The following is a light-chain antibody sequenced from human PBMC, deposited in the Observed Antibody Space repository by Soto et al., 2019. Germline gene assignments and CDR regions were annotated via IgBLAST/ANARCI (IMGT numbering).Light chain of an antibody. CDR3: QHYGGSPLYT. CDR1: QSVRSNY. CDR2: GAS. Sequence: EIVLTQSPGTLSLSPGEGATLSCRASQSVRSNYLAWYQQKPGQAPRLLICGASSRATGIPDRFSGSGSGTDFTLTISRLEPEDFAVYYCQHYGGSPLYTFGQGTKLEIK. J-gene: IGKJ2*01. V-gene: IGKV3-20*01.